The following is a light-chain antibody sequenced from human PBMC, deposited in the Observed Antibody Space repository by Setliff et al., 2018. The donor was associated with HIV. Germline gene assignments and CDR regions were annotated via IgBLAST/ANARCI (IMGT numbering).Light chain of an antibody. CDR2: DDS. V-gene: IGLV2-11*01. CDR3: CSPARNYAGV. J-gene: IGLJ3*02. Sequence: QSVLTQPRSVSGSPGQLVTISCTGTSVDLTIYNRVSWYQQPPGKAPKLIIYDDSQRPSGVPDRFSGSKSGNTASLTISGLQAEDEADYYCCSPARNYAGVFGGVTKVTVL. CDR1: SVDLTIYNR.